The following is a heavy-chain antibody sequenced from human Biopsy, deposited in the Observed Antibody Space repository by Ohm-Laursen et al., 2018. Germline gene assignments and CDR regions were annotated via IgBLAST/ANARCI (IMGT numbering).Heavy chain of an antibody. J-gene: IGHJ6*02. CDR3: ARATNSTGWPYYYFYGMDV. CDR1: GGSMIHYY. CDR2: IYSSGIT. V-gene: IGHV4-59*01. D-gene: IGHD2/OR15-2a*01. Sequence: SETLSLTCIVSGGSMIHYYWNWIRQSPGKGLEWIAYIYSSGITNYNPSLKSRLTISIDTSKNQFSLRLNSVTAADTAVYYCARATNSTGWPYYYFYGMDVWGQGTTVTVSS.